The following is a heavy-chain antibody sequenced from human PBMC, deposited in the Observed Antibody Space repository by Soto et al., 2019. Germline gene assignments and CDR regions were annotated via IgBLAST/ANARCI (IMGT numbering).Heavy chain of an antibody. CDR2: VNPILSMS. V-gene: IGHV1-69*09. CDR1: GDTFNFYS. Sequence: QVQLVQSGAEVKKPGASVKVSCKASGDTFNFYSINWVRQAPGLGLEWVGRVNPILSMSNYAQRFQGRVTMTADKSTGTAYMELRSLRSEDTAIYYCASNYGSGYRAFASWGQGALVTVSS. D-gene: IGHD3-10*01. J-gene: IGHJ4*02. CDR3: ASNYGSGYRAFAS.